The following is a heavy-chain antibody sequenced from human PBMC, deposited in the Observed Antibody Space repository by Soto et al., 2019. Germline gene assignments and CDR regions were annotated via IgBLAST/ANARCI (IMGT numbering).Heavy chain of an antibody. CDR3: ATYISSSSFGVY. D-gene: IGHD6-13*01. J-gene: IGHJ4*02. CDR2: VYLGDCDT. Sequence: GESLNISCKGSGYSFTSYWIGWVRQLPGKGVEGMGIVYLGDCDTRYSPSFQGQVTISADKPNSTAYLQWSTLKASDTAMYYCATYISSSSFGVYWGQGTLVTVSS. CDR1: GYSFTSYW. V-gene: IGHV5-51*04.